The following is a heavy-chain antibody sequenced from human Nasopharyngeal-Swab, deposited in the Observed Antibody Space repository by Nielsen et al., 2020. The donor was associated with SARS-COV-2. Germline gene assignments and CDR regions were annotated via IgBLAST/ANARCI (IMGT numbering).Heavy chain of an antibody. V-gene: IGHV3-23*01. J-gene: IGHJ3*02. D-gene: IGHD3-10*01. Sequence: GSLRLSCIASGFTFNIYAVAWVRRTPGRGLQWVSGISASGGSTYYTDSVKGRFAVSRDNSRNTLYLQMHSLRVEDTALYYCAKDDVVRGDAFDIWGQGTMVTVSS. CDR2: ISASGGST. CDR1: GFTFNIYA. CDR3: AKDDVVRGDAFDI.